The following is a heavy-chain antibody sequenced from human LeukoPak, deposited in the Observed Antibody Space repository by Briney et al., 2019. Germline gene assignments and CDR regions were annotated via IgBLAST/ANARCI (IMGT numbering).Heavy chain of an antibody. CDR1: GFTFSSYG. CDR3: ANHVAARAHFDY. CDR2: IWYDGSNK. Sequence: GGSLRLSCAASGFTFSSYGMHWVRQAPGKGLEWVAVIWYDGSNKYYADSVKGRFTISRDNSKNTLYLQMNSLRAEDTAVYYCANHVAARAHFDYWGQGTLVTVSS. V-gene: IGHV3-33*06. D-gene: IGHD6-6*01. J-gene: IGHJ4*02.